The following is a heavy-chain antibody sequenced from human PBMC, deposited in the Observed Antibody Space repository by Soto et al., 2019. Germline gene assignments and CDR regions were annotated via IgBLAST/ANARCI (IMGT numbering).Heavy chain of an antibody. Sequence: QVQLVQSGAEVKKPGASVKVSCKASGYTFTSYGISWVRQAPGQGLEWMGWISAYNGNTNYAQKLQGRVTMTTDTSTSTAYMELRSLRSDDTAVYYCARPVNLYRSRIPNDAFDIWGQGTMVTVSS. V-gene: IGHV1-18*01. CDR2: ISAYNGNT. CDR1: GYTFTSYG. J-gene: IGHJ3*02. D-gene: IGHD6-19*01. CDR3: ARPVNLYRSRIPNDAFDI.